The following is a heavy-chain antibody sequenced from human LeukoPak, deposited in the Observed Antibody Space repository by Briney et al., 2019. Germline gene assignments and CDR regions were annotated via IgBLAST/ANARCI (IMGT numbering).Heavy chain of an antibody. CDR3: ARVRSGYDLTFDY. V-gene: IGHV4-31*03. J-gene: IGHJ4*02. CDR1: GDSINSGGYY. Sequence: SQTLSLTCTVSGDSINSGGYYWHWIRQHPGKGLEWIGYIYENGHTHYNPSLKSRVTISVDTENQFSLKLSSVTAADTAVYYCARVRSGYDLTFDYWGQGTLVTVSS. CDR2: IYENGHT. D-gene: IGHD5-12*01.